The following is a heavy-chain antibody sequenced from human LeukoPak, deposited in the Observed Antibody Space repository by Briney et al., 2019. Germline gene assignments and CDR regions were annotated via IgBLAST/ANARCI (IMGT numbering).Heavy chain of an antibody. D-gene: IGHD4-23*01. Sequence: GGSLRLSCAASRFTVSRNYMSWVRQAPGKGLEWVSVVYSSGSVSYADSVKGRFTISRDSSKNTVHLQMNSLRLEDTAVYYCAGGATVVTLDYWGQGNLVTVSS. J-gene: IGHJ4*02. CDR1: RFTVSRNY. CDR2: VYSSGSV. V-gene: IGHV3-66*02. CDR3: AGGATVVTLDY.